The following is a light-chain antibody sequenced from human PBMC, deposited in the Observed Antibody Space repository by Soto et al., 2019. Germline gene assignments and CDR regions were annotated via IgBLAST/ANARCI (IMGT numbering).Light chain of an antibody. J-gene: IGKJ4*01. CDR3: QQYSGT. CDR1: QSVSSSY. Sequence: EIVLTQSPGTLSLSPGERATLSCRASQSVSSSYLAWYQQKPGQAPRLLIYGSSSRATGIPDRFSGSGSGTDFTLTSSRLEPEDFAVYYCQQYSGTFGGGTKVEIK. V-gene: IGKV3-20*01. CDR2: GSS.